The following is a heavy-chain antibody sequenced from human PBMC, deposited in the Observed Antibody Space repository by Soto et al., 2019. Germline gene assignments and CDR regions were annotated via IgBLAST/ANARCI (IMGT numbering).Heavy chain of an antibody. Sequence: PGGSLRLSCAASGFTFSSYAMHWVRQAPGKGLEWVAVISYDGSYKYYADSVKGRFTISRDNSKNTLYLQMNSLRAEDTAVYYCARDRYYDSSGPDYWGQGTLVTVSS. V-gene: IGHV3-30-3*01. D-gene: IGHD3-22*01. CDR2: ISYDGSYK. CDR3: ARDRYYDSSGPDY. J-gene: IGHJ4*02. CDR1: GFTFSSYA.